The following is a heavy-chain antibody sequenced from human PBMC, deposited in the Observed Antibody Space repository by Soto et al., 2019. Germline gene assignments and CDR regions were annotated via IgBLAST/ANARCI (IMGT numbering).Heavy chain of an antibody. D-gene: IGHD2-8*02. V-gene: IGHV4-4*02. Sequence: SWVRQPPGKGLEWIGEIYHSGSTNYNPSLKSRVTISVDKSKNQFSLKLSSVTAADTAVYYCARVPVGPRNRLDYWGQGTLVTVSS. CDR2: IYHSGST. CDR3: ARVPVGPRNRLDY. J-gene: IGHJ4*02.